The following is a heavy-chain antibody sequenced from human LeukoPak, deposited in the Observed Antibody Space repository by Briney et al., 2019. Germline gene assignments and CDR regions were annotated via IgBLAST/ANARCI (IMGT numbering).Heavy chain of an antibody. J-gene: IGHJ4*02. Sequence: GGSLRLSCAASGLTFSSYWMHWVRQAPGKGLVWISRINSDGRGTIYADSVKGRFTISRDNAKNTLYLQMNSLRAEDTAVYYCARADDGANSWVNYWGQGTLVTVSS. D-gene: IGHD4-23*01. V-gene: IGHV3-74*01. CDR2: INSDGRGT. CDR1: GLTFSSYW. CDR3: ARADDGANSWVNY.